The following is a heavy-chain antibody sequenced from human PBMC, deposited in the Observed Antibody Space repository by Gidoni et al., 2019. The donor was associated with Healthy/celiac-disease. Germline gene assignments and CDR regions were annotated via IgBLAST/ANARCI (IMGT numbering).Heavy chain of an antibody. V-gene: IGHV1-24*01. Sequence: QVQLVQSGAEVKTTGASVKVSCKGSGYTLKELCMHWVRQAPGKGLEWIGGFDPEDGETIYAQKFQGRVTMTEYTSTDTAYMELSSLRSEDTAVYYCATTPWAMVRGVTLIEYNWFDPWGQGTLVTVSS. CDR3: ATTPWAMVRGVTLIEYNWFDP. J-gene: IGHJ5*02. D-gene: IGHD3-10*01. CDR1: GYTLKELC. CDR2: FDPEDGET.